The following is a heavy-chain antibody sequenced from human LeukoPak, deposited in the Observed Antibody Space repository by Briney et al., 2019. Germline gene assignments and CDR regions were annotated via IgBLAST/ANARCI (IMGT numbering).Heavy chain of an antibody. J-gene: IGHJ4*02. CDR1: GFIFTSYT. CDR3: AKDFKRDGKWEVDY. CDR2: DTGGDT. V-gene: IGHV3-23*01. Sequence: GGSLRLSCAPSGFIFTSYTINWVRQAPGRGLEGVSGDTGGDTFYTDSVKGRFIVSRDYSENTLYLQMHNLRVEDTAIYYCAKDFKRDGKWEVDYWGRGTLVTVSS. D-gene: IGHD5-24*01.